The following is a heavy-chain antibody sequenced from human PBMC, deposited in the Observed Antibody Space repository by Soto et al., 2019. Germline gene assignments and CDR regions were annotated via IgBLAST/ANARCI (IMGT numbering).Heavy chain of an antibody. Sequence: QVQLVESGGGVVQPGRSLRLSCAASGFTFSSYAMHWVRQAPGKGLEWVAVISYDGSNKYYADSVKGRFTISRDNSKNKLYLQMNSLRAEDTAVYYCANFQPLAVAGNDAFDIWGQGTMVTVSS. CDR3: ANFQPLAVAGNDAFDI. V-gene: IGHV3-30-3*01. CDR2: ISYDGSNK. D-gene: IGHD6-19*01. J-gene: IGHJ3*02. CDR1: GFTFSSYA.